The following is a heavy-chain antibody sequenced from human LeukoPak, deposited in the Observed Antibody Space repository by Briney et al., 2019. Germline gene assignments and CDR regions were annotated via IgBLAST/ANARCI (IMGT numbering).Heavy chain of an antibody. CDR1: GYTFTDYY. V-gene: IGHV1-2*02. Sequence: GASVKVSCKASGYTFTDYYMHWVRQAPGQGFEWMGWINPNDGDTNYAQKFQGRVTMTRDTSISTAHMEVSRLRSDDTAVYYCARANFLYCSSSTCLFDYSGQGTLVTVSS. J-gene: IGHJ4*02. D-gene: IGHD2-2*01. CDR2: INPNDGDT. CDR3: ARANFLYCSSSTCLFDY.